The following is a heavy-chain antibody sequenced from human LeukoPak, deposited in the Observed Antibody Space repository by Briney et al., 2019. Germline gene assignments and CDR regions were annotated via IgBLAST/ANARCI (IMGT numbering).Heavy chain of an antibody. V-gene: IGHV3-21*01. D-gene: IGHD3-10*01. CDR2: ISSSSSYI. CDR1: GFTFSSYA. Sequence: GGSLRLSCAASGFTFSSYAMSWVRQAPGKGLEWVSSISSSSSYIYYADSVKGRFTISRDNAKNSLYLQMNSLRAEDTAVYYCAKDRRAGSYDYWGQGTLVTVSS. J-gene: IGHJ4*02. CDR3: AKDRRAGSYDY.